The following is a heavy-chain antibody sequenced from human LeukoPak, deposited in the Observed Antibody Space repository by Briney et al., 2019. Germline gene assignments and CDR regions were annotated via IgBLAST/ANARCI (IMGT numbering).Heavy chain of an antibody. CDR2: IYHSGST. CDR1: GGSISSGGYY. V-gene: IGHV4-30-2*01. J-gene: IGHJ6*02. D-gene: IGHD4-17*01. CDR3: ARGGTYDYGDYPPAV. Sequence: SQTLSLTCTVSGGSISSGGYYWSWIRQPPGKGLEWIGYIYHSGSTYYNPSLKSRVTISVDRSKNQFSLKLSSVTAADTAVYYCARGGTYDYGDYPPAVWGQGTTVTVSS.